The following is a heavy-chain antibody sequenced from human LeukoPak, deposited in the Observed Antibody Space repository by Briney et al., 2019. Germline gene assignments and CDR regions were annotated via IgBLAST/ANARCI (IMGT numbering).Heavy chain of an antibody. CDR3: ARRRGYGDYGAALVS. J-gene: IGHJ4*02. V-gene: IGHV5-51*01. Sequence: GESLKISCKGSGYRFTSYWIGWVRRMPGKGLEWMGIIYPGDSDTRYSPSFQGQVTISADKSISTAYLQWSSLKASDTAMYYCARRRGYGDYGAALVSWGQGTLVTVSS. CDR2: IYPGDSDT. CDR1: GYRFTSYW. D-gene: IGHD4-17*01.